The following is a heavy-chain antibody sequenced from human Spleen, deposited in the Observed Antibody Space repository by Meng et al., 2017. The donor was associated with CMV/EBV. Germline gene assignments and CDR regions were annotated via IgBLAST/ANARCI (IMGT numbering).Heavy chain of an antibody. D-gene: IGHD6-19*01. CDR3: AIVSGLADHFDL. V-gene: IGHV4-39*07. CDR2: INYSGTT. J-gene: IGHJ4*02. CDR1: GGSVSSSSYY. Sequence: SETLSLTCTVSGGSVSSSSYYWGWIRQPPGKGLEWIGSINYSGTTYYNPSLDSRVTISVDTSKNQFSLKLSSVTSADTAVYYCAIVSGLADHFDLWGQGTLVTVSS.